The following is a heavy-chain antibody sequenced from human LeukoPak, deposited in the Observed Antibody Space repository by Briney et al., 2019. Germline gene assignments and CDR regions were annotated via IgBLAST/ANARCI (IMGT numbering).Heavy chain of an antibody. Sequence: GGSLRLSCAASGFTFSSYTMNWVRPAPGKGLEWVSSISSSSYISSADSVKGRFTVSRDNAKNSLYLQMNSLRAEDTAVYYCAREASGYDYWGQGVLVTVSS. CDR2: ISSSSYI. CDR1: GFTFSSYT. V-gene: IGHV3-21*01. D-gene: IGHD2-2*03. J-gene: IGHJ4*02. CDR3: AREASGYDY.